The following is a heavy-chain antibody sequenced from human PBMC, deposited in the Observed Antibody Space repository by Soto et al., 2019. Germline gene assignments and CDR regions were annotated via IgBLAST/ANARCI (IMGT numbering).Heavy chain of an antibody. CDR3: ARDIWCGGDCLSYGMDV. D-gene: IGHD2-21*02. CDR1: GFTFSSYA. V-gene: IGHV3-30-3*01. J-gene: IGHJ6*02. Sequence: HPGGSLRLSCAASGFTFSSYAMHWVRQAPGKGLEWVAVISYDGSNKYYADSVKGRFTISRDNSKNALYLQMNSLRAEDTAVYYCARDIWCGGDCLSYGMDVWGQGTTVTVSS. CDR2: ISYDGSNK.